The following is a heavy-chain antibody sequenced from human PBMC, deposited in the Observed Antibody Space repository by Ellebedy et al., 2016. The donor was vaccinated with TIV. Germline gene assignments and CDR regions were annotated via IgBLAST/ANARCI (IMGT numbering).Heavy chain of an antibody. J-gene: IGHJ5*02. CDR3: ARWFGELLYVGWFDT. CDR2: IYYSGST. Sequence: SETLSLTCTVSGGSLSSSSSYWGWIRQPPGKGLEWIGSIYYSGSTYYNPSLASRVTISVDTSKDQFSLKLSSVTAADTAVDYCARWFGELLYVGWFDTWGQGTLVTVSS. CDR1: GGSLSSSSSY. V-gene: IGHV4-39*01. D-gene: IGHD3-10*01.